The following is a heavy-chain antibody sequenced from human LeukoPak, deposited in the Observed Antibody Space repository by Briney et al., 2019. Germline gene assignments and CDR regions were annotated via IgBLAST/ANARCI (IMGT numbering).Heavy chain of an antibody. Sequence: GESLKISCKASGYSFTSYWIGWVRRMPGKGLEWMGIIYPGDSEITYSPSFQGQVTISADKSISTAYLQWNSLKASDTAMYYCAGHSRYDILTGYIDHWGQGTLVTVSS. CDR2: IYPGDSEI. V-gene: IGHV5-51*01. J-gene: IGHJ4*02. CDR3: AGHSRYDILTGYIDH. D-gene: IGHD3-9*01. CDR1: GYSFTSYW.